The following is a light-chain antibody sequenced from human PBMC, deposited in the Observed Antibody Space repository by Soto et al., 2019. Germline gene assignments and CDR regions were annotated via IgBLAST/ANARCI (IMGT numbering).Light chain of an antibody. CDR1: QSISSW. CDR3: QQYTNYPWT. CDR2: DLF. V-gene: IGKV1-5*01. J-gene: IGKJ1*01. Sequence: DIQMTQSPPTLSASVGDRVTITCRASQSISSWLAWYQQRPGKAPNLLIYDLFSLESGVPSRFSGSRARTAFSLPISRLPPADFATYYCQQYTNYPWTFGKGTKVEIK.